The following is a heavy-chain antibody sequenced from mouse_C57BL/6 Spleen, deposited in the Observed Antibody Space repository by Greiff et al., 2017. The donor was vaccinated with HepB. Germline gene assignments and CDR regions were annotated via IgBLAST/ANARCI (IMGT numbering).Heavy chain of an antibody. CDR2: IYPGDGDT. V-gene: IGHV1-82*01. CDR3: ARSVVEA. J-gene: IGHJ4*01. CDR1: GYAFSSSW. Sequence: QVQLQQSGPELVKPGASVKISCKASGYAFSSSWMNWVKQRPGKGLEWIGRIYPGDGDTNYNGKFKGKATLTADKSSSTAYMQLSSLTSEDSAVYFCARSVVEAWGQGTSVTVSS. D-gene: IGHD1-1*01.